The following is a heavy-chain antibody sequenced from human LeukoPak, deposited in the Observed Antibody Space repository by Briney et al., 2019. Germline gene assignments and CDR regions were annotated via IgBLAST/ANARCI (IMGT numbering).Heavy chain of an antibody. D-gene: IGHD1-7*01. CDR2: ISYDGSNK. V-gene: IGHV3-30*18. CDR3: AKDHTGTFDY. CDR1: GFTLSSYG. J-gene: IGHJ4*02. Sequence: GGSLRLSCAASGFTLSSYGMHWVRQAPGKGLEWVAVISYDGSNKYYADSVKGRFTISRDNSKNTLYLQMNSLRAEDTAVYYCAKDHTGTFDYWGQGTLVTVSS.